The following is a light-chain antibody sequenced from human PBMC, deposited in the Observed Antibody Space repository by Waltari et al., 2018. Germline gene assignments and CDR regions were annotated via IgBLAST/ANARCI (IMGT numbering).Light chain of an antibody. CDR2: AAS. CDR1: QSISSY. CDR3: QQSYSTPLT. Sequence: DIQMTQSPSSLSASVGDRVTITCRASQSISSYLHWYQQKPGKAPKLLTDAASSLQGGFPSRFSGSGSGTDFTLTISSLQPEDFATYYCQQSYSTPLTFGPGTKVEIK. V-gene: IGKV1-39*01. J-gene: IGKJ3*01.